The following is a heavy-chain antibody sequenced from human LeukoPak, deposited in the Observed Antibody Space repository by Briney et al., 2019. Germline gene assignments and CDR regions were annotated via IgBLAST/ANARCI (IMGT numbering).Heavy chain of an antibody. CDR3: ARDIENSFDY. V-gene: IGHV3-23*01. J-gene: IGHJ4*02. Sequence: SLRLSXXASXFTFSSYAMSWVRQAPGKGLEWVSAISGSGGSTYYADSVKGRFTISRDNSKNTLYLQMNSLRAEDTAVYYCARDIENSFDYWGQGTLVTVSS. CDR2: ISGSGGST. D-gene: IGHD5-24*01. CDR1: XFTFSSYA.